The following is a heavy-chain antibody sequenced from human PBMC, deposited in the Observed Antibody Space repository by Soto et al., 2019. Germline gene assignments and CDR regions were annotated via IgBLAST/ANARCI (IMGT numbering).Heavy chain of an antibody. V-gene: IGHV3-21*01. D-gene: IGHD6-19*01. CDR3: ARDGAVAPNWVWFDP. Sequence: EVQLVESGGGLVEPGGSLRLSCTASGFSFMSFAINWVRQAPGKGLEWVSYINGIGTNKDYADSVLGRFTISRDNARDAVELHMNSLRAEDTAVYYCARDGAVAPNWVWFDPWGQGTLVTVSS. CDR2: INGIGTNK. J-gene: IGHJ5*02. CDR1: GFSFMSFA.